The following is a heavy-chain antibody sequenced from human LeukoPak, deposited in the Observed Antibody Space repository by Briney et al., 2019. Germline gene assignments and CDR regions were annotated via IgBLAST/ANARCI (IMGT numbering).Heavy chain of an antibody. J-gene: IGHJ6*02. CDR1: GGSISSSSYY. Sequence: SETVSLTCTVSGGSISSSSYYWGWIRQPPGKGLEWVGSIYYSGSTHYNPSLQSRVTISGDASKNQFSLKLSSVTAADTAVYYCASHHYDMDVWGQGTTVTVPS. CDR3: ASHHYDMDV. V-gene: IGHV4-39*01. CDR2: IYYSGST.